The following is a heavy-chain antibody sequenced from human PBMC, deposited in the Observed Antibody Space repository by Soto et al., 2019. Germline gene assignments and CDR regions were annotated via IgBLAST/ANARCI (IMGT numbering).Heavy chain of an antibody. J-gene: IGHJ6*02. Sequence: EGQLLESGGGLVQPGGSLRLSCAASGLIFSDYAMTWVRQAPGKGQEWVSVISGSGSSTDYANSVKGRFTISRDNSKNTVDLQMNNLRAEDTAVYYCAKGLFQLLFDYYYGLDVWGQGTTVTVSS. D-gene: IGHD2-2*01. CDR2: ISGSGSST. CDR1: GLIFSDYA. V-gene: IGHV3-23*01. CDR3: AKGLFQLLFDYYYGLDV.